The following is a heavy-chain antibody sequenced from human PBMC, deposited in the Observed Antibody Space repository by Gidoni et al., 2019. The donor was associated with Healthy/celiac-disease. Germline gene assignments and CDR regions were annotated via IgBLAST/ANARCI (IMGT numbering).Heavy chain of an antibody. D-gene: IGHD3-22*01. CDR3: ARENLHVSSGYPYSDYYYGMDV. CDR1: DSTFTRYG. Sequence: VQMVPSGAEVRTPGASGKVSGTDTDSTFTRYGISWVRQTPGQGLEWMGWISASHCNPNYAKKLKGRVTMTTDTSMSTAYMELRSLSSDDTVVYYCARENLHVSSGYPYSDYYYGMDVWGQGTTVTVSS. J-gene: IGHJ6*02. CDR2: ISASHCNP. V-gene: IGHV1-18*01.